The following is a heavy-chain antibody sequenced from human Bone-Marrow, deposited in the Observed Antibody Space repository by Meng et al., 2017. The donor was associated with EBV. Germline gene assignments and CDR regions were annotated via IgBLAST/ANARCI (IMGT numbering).Heavy chain of an antibody. CDR1: GGTFRSDA. V-gene: IGHV1-69*01. Sequence: QVQVVQSGAEVKKPGSSVKVSGKTSGGTFRSDAISWVRQAPGQGLEWMGGLIPLSDAPHYAQKFQGRVTITADESTSTHYLDLSGLRAEDTAVYYCASESGRGFTPDYWGQGTLVTVSS. CDR2: LIPLSDAP. J-gene: IGHJ4*02. CDR3: ASESGRGFTPDY. D-gene: IGHD3-10*01.